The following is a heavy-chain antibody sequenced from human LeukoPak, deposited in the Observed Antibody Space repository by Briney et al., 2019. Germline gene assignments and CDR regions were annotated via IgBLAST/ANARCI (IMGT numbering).Heavy chain of an antibody. Sequence: GGSLRLSCVASGFTFSSYWMTWVRQAPGKGLEWVANIKTDGSQIYYVDSVKGRFTISRDNAKNSLYLQMNSLRAKDTAVYYCARESEIRFLEWLFVFDYWGQGTLVTVSS. D-gene: IGHD3-3*01. CDR2: IKTDGSQI. CDR1: GFTFSSYW. V-gene: IGHV3-7*01. CDR3: ARESEIRFLEWLFVFDY. J-gene: IGHJ4*02.